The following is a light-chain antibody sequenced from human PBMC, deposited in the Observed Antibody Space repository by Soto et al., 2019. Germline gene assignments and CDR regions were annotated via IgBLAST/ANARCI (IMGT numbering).Light chain of an antibody. CDR2: AAS. CDR1: QGISNF. V-gene: IGKV1-27*01. J-gene: IGKJ1*01. CDR3: QRYNSAPRT. Sequence: DIQMTQSPSSLSASVGDRITLTCRASQGISNFVAWYQQKPGEVPKLLIYAASTLQSGVPSRFSGSGSGTDFTLTISSLQPEDVATYYRQRYNSAPRTFGQGTKVEIK.